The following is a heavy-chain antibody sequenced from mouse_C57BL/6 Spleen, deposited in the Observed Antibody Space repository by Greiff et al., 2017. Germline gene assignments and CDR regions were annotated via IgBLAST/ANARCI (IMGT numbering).Heavy chain of an antibody. CDR3: APIYYDYDWYFDV. CDR1: GFTFSDYG. D-gene: IGHD2-4*01. V-gene: IGHV5-17*01. Sequence: DVKLQESGGGLVKPGGSLKLSCAASGFTFSDYGMHWVRQAPEKGLEWVAYISSGSSTIYYADTVKGRFTISRDNAKNTLFLQMTSLRSEDTAMYYCAPIYYDYDWYFDVWGTGTTVTVSS. CDR2: ISSGSSTI. J-gene: IGHJ1*03.